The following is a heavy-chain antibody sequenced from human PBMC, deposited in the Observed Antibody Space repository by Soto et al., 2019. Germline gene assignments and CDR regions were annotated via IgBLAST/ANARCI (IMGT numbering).Heavy chain of an antibody. Sequence: HGGSPGLSCAASGLTYSKYWMTWVRQAPGKGLEWVATIKHDGSEKSNLDSVEGRFTISRDNAKDSLSLQMNSLRVEDTAVYFCASVPGSPGYHGLDVWGQGTTVTVS. D-gene: IGHD6-19*01. J-gene: IGHJ6*02. V-gene: IGHV3-7*03. CDR2: IKHDGSEK. CDR1: GLTYSKYW. CDR3: ASVPGSPGYHGLDV.